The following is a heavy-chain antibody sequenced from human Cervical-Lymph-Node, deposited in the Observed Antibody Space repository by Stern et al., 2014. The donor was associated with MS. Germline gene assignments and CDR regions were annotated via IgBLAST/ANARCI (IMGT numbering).Heavy chain of an antibody. CDR2: IYYSGGT. CDR3: ARDWSGSHDAFDI. CDR1: GGSISSYY. V-gene: IGHV4-59*01. D-gene: IGHD3-3*01. J-gene: IGHJ3*02. Sequence: QVQLQESGPGLVKPSETLSLTCTVSGGSISSYYWSWIRQPPGKGLEWIGYIYYSGGTHHNPSLKSRVTISVDTSKNQFSLKLSSVTAADTDVYYCARDWSGSHDAFDIWGQGTMVTVSS.